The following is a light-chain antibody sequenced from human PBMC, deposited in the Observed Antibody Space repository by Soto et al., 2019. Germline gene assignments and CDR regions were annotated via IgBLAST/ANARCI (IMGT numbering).Light chain of an antibody. CDR1: SSNIGSNS. CDR3: TAWDDTLSGLV. J-gene: IGLJ2*01. Sequence: QSVLTQPPSASGTPGQRVTISCSGRSSNIGSNSVYWYQQLPGTAPKLLIYRNDQRPSGVPDRFSVSRSGTSASLAISGLRLEDEADYFCTAWDDTLSGLVFGGGTKLTVL. CDR2: RND. V-gene: IGLV1-47*01.